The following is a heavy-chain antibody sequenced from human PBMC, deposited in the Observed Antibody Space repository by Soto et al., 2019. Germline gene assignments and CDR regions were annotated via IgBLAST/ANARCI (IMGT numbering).Heavy chain of an antibody. Sequence: PGGSLRLSCAASGFTFSTYWMHWVRQVPGKGLVWVSRINGEGINTNYADSVKGRFTISRDNAKNTLYLQMNSLKAEDTAVYYCARDGRRWSWGQGTLVTVSS. CDR3: ARDGRRWS. CDR2: INGEGINT. V-gene: IGHV3-74*01. J-gene: IGHJ5*02. D-gene: IGHD2-15*01. CDR1: GFTFSTYW.